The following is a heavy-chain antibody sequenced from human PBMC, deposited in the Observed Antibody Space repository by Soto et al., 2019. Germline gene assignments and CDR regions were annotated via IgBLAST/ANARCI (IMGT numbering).Heavy chain of an antibody. CDR1: GYTFISYG. D-gene: IGHD2-21*01. V-gene: IGHV1-18*01. Sequence: QVQLVQSGAEVKKPGASVKVSCKASGYTFISYGISWVRQAPGQGLEWMGGVNPYNDNTKYEQNLQGRVTMTTDTFTSTAYLELRSLTSDDTAVYYCVRDDTGVAVDYWGQGTLVTVSS. CDR2: VNPYNDNT. CDR3: VRDDTGVAVDY. J-gene: IGHJ4*02.